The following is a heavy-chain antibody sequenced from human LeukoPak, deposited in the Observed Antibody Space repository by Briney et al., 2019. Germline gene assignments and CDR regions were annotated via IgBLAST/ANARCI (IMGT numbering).Heavy chain of an antibody. CDR1: GGSISSYY. Sequence: SESLSLTCTVSGGSISSYYWSWIRQPPGKGLESIGYIYYSGSTTYNPSLKSRVTLSVDTSKNHFFLKLSSGTAADTVVYYFARRGGRFYSIDYWGQGTLVTVSS. J-gene: IGHJ4*02. CDR2: IYYSGST. CDR3: ARRGGRFYSIDY. D-gene: IGHD3-16*01. V-gene: IGHV4-59*08.